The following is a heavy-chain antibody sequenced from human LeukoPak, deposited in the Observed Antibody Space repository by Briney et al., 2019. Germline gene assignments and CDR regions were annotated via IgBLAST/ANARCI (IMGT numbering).Heavy chain of an antibody. CDR3: ARGGSYSARWYFDY. Sequence: ASVTVSCTASGYTFTIYGISWVRQAPGQGLEWMGWINPNSGGTNYAQKFQGWVTMTRDTSISTAYMELSRLRSDDTAVYYCARGGSYSARWYFDYWGQGTLVTVSS. V-gene: IGHV1-2*04. CDR2: INPNSGGT. J-gene: IGHJ4*02. D-gene: IGHD1-26*01. CDR1: GYTFTIYG.